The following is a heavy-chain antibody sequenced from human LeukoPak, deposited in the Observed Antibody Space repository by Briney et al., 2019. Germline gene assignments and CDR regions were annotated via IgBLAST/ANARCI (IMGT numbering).Heavy chain of an antibody. J-gene: IGHJ3*02. CDR3: ARLRRGGTTMVRGVEPQDDSFDI. D-gene: IGHD3-10*01. CDR1: GGSISSTYY. V-gene: IGHV4-39*02. Sequence: SETLSLTCTVSGGSISSTYYWGWIRQPPGKGLEWIGSIYYSGSTYYKSSLKSRVTISVDTSKNHFSLKLSSVTAADTAVYYCARLRRGGTTMVRGVEPQDDSFDIWGQGTMVTVSS. CDR2: IYYSGST.